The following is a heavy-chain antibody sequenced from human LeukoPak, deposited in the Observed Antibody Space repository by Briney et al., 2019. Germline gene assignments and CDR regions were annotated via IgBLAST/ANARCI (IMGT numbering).Heavy chain of an antibody. V-gene: IGHV1-69*04. CDR1: GGTFSSYA. CDR3: AREQGGSYHFDY. D-gene: IGHD1-26*01. CDR2: IIPILGIA. J-gene: IGHJ4*02. Sequence: SVKVSCKASGGTFSSYAISWVRQAPGQGLEWMGRIIPILGIANYAQKFQGRVTITADKSTSTAYMELSSLRSEDTAVYYCAREQGGSYHFDYWGQGTLVTVSS.